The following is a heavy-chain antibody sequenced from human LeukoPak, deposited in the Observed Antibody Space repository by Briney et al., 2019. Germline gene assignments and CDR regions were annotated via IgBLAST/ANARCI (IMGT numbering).Heavy chain of an antibody. D-gene: IGHD7-27*01. Sequence: GGPLRLSCAASGFTYSSYAMSWVRQAPGKGLEWVSAISSSGGSTHYADSVKGRFTISRDNSKNTLFLQMNSLRAEDTAVYYCAKGESNWDYYFDYWGPRTLVTVSS. CDR3: AKGESNWDYYFDY. CDR2: ISSSGGST. J-gene: IGHJ4*02. CDR1: GFTYSSYA. V-gene: IGHV3-23*01.